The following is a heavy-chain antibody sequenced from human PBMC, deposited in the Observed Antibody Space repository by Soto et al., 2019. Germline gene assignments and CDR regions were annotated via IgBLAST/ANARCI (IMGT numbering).Heavy chain of an antibody. CDR3: AGAPVYYYGSGSYYSAFDI. J-gene: IGHJ3*02. CDR1: GYGFTSYY. CDR2: INPTGGRT. Sequence: AASVKVSCKASGYGFTSYYMHWVRQAPGQGLEWMGLINPTGGRTSYAQRFQGRVIMTRDTATSTVYLHLASLRSDDTALYYCAGAPVYYYGSGSYYSAFDIWGQGTMVTVSS. D-gene: IGHD3-10*01. V-gene: IGHV1-46*01.